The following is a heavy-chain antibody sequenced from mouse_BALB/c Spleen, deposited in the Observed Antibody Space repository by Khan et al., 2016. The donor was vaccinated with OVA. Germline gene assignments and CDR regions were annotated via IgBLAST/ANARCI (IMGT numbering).Heavy chain of an antibody. CDR1: GYTFTSYW. D-gene: IGHD1-1*01. CDR2: IGPGSGYR. J-gene: IGHJ4*01. CDR3: ASSNYYGNGLFSIVY. V-gene: IGHV1S41*01. Sequence: DLAKPGASVKLSCKASGYTFTSYWINWIKQRPGQGLEGVGHIGPGSGYRYYNKILKGKATLTVDTPSSPVDILLSSLSFADSAVYFCASSNYYGNGLFSIVYGGQCASVTVSS.